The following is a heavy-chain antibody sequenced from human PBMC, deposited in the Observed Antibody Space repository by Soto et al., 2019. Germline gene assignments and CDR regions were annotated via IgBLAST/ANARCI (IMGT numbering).Heavy chain of an antibody. CDR3: ARVGYCSSTSCYDLEGDAGYFDY. Sequence: GGSLRLSCAASGFTFSSYAMHWVRQAPGKGLEWVAVISYDGSNKYYADSVKGRFTISRDNSKNTLYLQMNSLRAEDRAVYYWARVGYCSSTSCYDLEGDAGYFDYWGQGTLVTVSS. D-gene: IGHD2-2*01. V-gene: IGHV3-30-3*01. CDR1: GFTFSSYA. CDR2: ISYDGSNK. J-gene: IGHJ4*02.